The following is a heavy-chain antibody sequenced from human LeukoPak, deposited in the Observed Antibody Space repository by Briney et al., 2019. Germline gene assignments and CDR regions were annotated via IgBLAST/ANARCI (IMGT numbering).Heavy chain of an antibody. CDR2: IASDGSHT. CDR3: ARERQDTILHSGAFDI. V-gene: IGHV3-30-3*01. D-gene: IGHD2-21*01. J-gene: IGHJ3*02. Sequence: GGFLRLSCAASGFTFSTYFMHWVRQAPGKGLEWVADIASDGSHTFYVESVKGRFTISRDNSKNTLYLQMNSLRAEDTAVYFCARERQDTILHSGAFDIWGQGTMVTVSS. CDR1: GFTFSTYF.